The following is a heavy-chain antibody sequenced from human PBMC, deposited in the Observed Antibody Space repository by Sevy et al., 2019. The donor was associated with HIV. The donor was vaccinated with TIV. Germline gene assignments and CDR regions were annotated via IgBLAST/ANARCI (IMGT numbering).Heavy chain of an antibody. V-gene: IGHV3-21*01. CDR2: IDSSSSYI. Sequence: GGSLRLSCAASGFTFSTYSMYWVRQAPGKGLEWVSSIDSSSSYIYYADSVKGRFTISRDNARTSLYLQMNSLRAEDTAVYYCARDSNLHYDSSGYYSGDAAFDIWGQGTMVTVSS. CDR3: ARDSNLHYDSSGYYSGDAAFDI. D-gene: IGHD3-22*01. J-gene: IGHJ3*02. CDR1: GFTFSTYS.